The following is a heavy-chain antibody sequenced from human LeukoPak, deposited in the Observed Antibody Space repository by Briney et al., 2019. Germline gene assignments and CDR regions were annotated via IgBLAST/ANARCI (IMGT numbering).Heavy chain of an antibody. Sequence: SGPTLVHPTQTLALTCTFSGFSRSTSGVGVGWIRQPPGKALEWLALIYWDDDKRYSPSLKSRLTITKDTSKNHVVLTMTNMEPGDTATYYCGYSHGTYSGGWYLEYWGQGTLVTVSS. CDR1: GFSRSTSGVG. J-gene: IGHJ4*02. D-gene: IGHD6-19*01. V-gene: IGHV2-5*02. CDR3: GYSHGTYSGGWYLEY. CDR2: IYWDDDK.